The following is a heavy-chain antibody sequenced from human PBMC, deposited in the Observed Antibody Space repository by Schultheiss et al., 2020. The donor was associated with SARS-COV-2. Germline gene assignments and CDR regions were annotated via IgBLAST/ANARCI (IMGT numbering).Heavy chain of an antibody. CDR1: GFSLKIYA. CDR3: AKSRISASYYYYGLDV. CDR2: IGGPGAGT. D-gene: IGHD2-21*01. J-gene: IGHJ6*02. Sequence: GGSLRLSCAASGFSLKIYAMTWVRQAPGKGLEWVSSIGGPGAGTHYADSVKGRFTISRDNSKNALFLQMNSLGAEDTAVYYCAKSRISASYYYYGLDVWCQGTTVTVSS. V-gene: IGHV3-23*01.